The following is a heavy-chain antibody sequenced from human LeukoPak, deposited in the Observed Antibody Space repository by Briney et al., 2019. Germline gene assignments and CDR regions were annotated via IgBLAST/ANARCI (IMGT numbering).Heavy chain of an antibody. J-gene: IGHJ4*02. Sequence: SETLSLTCTVSGGSISSSSYYWGWIRQPPGKGLEWIGSIYYSGSTYYNPSLKSRVTISVDTSKNQFSLKLSSVTAADTAVYYCARHDQVVRGVTFFDYWGQGTLVTVSS. D-gene: IGHD3-10*01. V-gene: IGHV4-39*01. CDR3: ARHDQVVRGVTFFDY. CDR1: GGSISSSSYY. CDR2: IYYSGST.